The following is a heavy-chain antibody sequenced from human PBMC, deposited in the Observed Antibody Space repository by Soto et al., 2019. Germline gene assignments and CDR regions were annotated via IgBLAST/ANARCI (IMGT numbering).Heavy chain of an antibody. CDR3: ARANYGDYLDY. V-gene: IGHV3-30-3*01. CDR2: LSYNGANE. J-gene: IGHJ4*02. CDR1: GFTFSGYA. Sequence: QVQLVESGGGVVQPGKSLRLSCVGSGFTFSGYALHWVRQAPGKGLEWVAVLSYNGANEFYADSVKGRFTISRDNSKNTLYLQLNRLRTEDTVVYYCARANYGDYLDYWGQGTLVTVSS. D-gene: IGHD4-17*01.